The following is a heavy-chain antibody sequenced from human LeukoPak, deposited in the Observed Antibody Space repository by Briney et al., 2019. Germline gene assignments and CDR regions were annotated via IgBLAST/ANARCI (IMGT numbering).Heavy chain of an antibody. CDR1: GFTFSTYT. CDR2: ISSTGGST. V-gene: IGHV3-64*04. J-gene: IGHJ4*02. CDR3: AKDRWARGDQVATADSVHY. Sequence: PGGSLRLSCSASGFTFSTYTMHWVRQAPGKGLEYVSAISSTGGSTYYADSVKGRFTISRDNSKNTLYLQMNNLRAEDTAVYYCAKDRWARGDQVATADSVHYWGQGTLVTVSS. D-gene: IGHD5-12*01.